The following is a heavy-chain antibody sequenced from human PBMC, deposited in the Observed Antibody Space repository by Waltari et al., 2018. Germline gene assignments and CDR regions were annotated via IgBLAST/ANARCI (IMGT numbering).Heavy chain of an antibody. J-gene: IGHJ4*02. CDR1: GDSISSYH. D-gene: IGHD6-19*01. V-gene: IGHV4-4*07. CDR2: IYTSGNT. CDR3: AKDGGWYPDY. Sequence: QVQLQESGPGLVKPSETLSLTCTVSGDSISSYHWSWIRQPAGKGLEWIGRIYTSGNTHYTPPLKSRVTMSVDMSKNQFSLKLSSVTAADTAVYYCAKDGGWYPDYWGQGTLVTVSS.